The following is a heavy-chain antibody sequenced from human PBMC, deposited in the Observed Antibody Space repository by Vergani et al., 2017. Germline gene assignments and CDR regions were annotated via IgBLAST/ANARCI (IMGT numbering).Heavy chain of an antibody. CDR1: GYTFTGYY. V-gene: IGHV1-2*02. Sequence: QVQLVQSGAEVKKPGASLKVSCKASGYTFTGYYMHWVRQAPGQGLEWMGWINPNSGCTNYAQKFQGRVTMTRDTSISTAYMELSRLRSADTAVYYCARGEYNGKYAGYFDLWGRGTLVTVSS. CDR2: INPNSGCT. D-gene: IGHD1-7*01. J-gene: IGHJ2*01. CDR3: ARGEYNGKYAGYFDL.